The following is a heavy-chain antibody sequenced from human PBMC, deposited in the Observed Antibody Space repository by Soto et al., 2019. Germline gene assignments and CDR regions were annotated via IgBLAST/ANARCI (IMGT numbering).Heavy chain of an antibody. Sequence: QVQLVQSGAEVKKPGSSVKVSCKATGGVFSSYVTSWVRQAPGQGLEWMGGIIPLFGAANYAQKFQGRVTIMGDDSTNTDYIELSSLRTLDTVVYYCATGEHGYDGGGYDEGADYWGQGALVTVSS. CDR1: GGVFSSYV. CDR2: IIPLFGAA. J-gene: IGHJ4*02. CDR3: ATGEHGYDGGGYDEGADY. D-gene: IGHD5-12*01. V-gene: IGHV1-69*01.